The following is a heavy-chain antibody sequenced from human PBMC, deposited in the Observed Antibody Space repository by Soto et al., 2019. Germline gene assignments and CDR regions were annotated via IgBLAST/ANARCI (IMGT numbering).Heavy chain of an antibody. J-gene: IGHJ4*02. CDR3: AWGKGWRRFTSPSH. V-gene: IGHV3-7*03. CDR2: INYDATEK. CDR1: GFRFDDAH. Sequence: GWSLRLSCATSGFRFDDAHMTWVRLAPGEGLEWVANINYDATEKEYADSVKGRFTISRDNTQRSVFLQMNSLRAEDTAVYYCAWGKGWRRFTSPSHWGQGTLVTVSP. D-gene: IGHD3-16*01.